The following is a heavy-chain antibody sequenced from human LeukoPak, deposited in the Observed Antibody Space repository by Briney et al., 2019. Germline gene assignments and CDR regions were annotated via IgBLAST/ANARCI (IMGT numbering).Heavy chain of an antibody. V-gene: IGHV3-23*01. J-gene: IGHJ4*02. D-gene: IGHD3-3*01. Sequence: GGSLRLSCAASGFTFSSYAMSWVRQAPGKGLEWVSAISGSGGTGTYYADSVKGRFTISRDNSKNTLYLQMNSLRAEDTAVYYCAKEPPTYYDFWSGYPVCDWGQGTLVTVSS. CDR2: ISGSGGTGT. CDR1: GFTFSSYA. CDR3: AKEPPTYYDFWSGYPVCD.